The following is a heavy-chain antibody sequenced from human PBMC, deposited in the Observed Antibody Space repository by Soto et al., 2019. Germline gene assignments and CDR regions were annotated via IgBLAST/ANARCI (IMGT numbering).Heavy chain of an antibody. Sequence: SETLSLTCTVSGGSISSYYWSWIRQPPGKGLEWIGYIYYSGSTNYNPSLKSRVTISVDTSKNQFSLKLSSVTAADTAVYYCARHLFAVAGPFDAFDIWGQGTMVTVSS. V-gene: IGHV4-59*08. CDR1: GGSISSYY. CDR2: IYYSGST. D-gene: IGHD6-19*01. J-gene: IGHJ3*02. CDR3: ARHLFAVAGPFDAFDI.